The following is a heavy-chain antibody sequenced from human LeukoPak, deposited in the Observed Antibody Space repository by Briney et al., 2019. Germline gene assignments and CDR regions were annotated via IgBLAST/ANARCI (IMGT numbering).Heavy chain of an antibody. CDR2: IYHSGSI. CDR3: ARGSIAAGWYYFDY. J-gene: IGHJ4*02. V-gene: IGHV4-4*02. D-gene: IGHD6-13*01. CDR1: GGSISSSNW. Sequence: SGTLSLTCAVSGGSISSSNWWSWVRQPPGKGLEWFGEIYHSGSINYNPSLKSRVTISVDKSKNQFSLKLSSVTAADTAVYYCARGSIAAGWYYFDYWGQGTLVTVSS.